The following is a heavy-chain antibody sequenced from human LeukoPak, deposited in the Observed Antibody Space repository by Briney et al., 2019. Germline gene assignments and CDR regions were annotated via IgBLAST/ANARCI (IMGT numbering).Heavy chain of an antibody. CDR3: ARNSLSDYYDSSGYYYGY. CDR1: GFTFSSYS. CDR2: ISSSSYI. J-gene: IGHJ4*02. Sequence: GGSLRLSCAASGFTFSSYSMNWVRQAPGKGLEWVSSISSSSYIYYADSVKGRFTISRDNAKNSLYLQMNSLRAEDTAVYYCARNSLSDYYDSSGYYYGYWGQGTLVTVSS. D-gene: IGHD3-22*01. V-gene: IGHV3-21*01.